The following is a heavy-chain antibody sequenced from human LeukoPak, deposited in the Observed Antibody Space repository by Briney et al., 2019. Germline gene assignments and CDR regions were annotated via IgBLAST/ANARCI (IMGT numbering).Heavy chain of an antibody. CDR3: ARGGVSVGGNFDY. V-gene: IGHV3-7*01. Sequence: GGSLRLSCVASGFTFSNYWMSWVRQAPGKGLKWVANIQQDGSEKYYVDSVKGRFTISRDNAKNSLYLQMNSLRAEDTAVYYCARGGVSVGGNFDYWGQGTLVTVSS. D-gene: IGHD4-23*01. CDR2: IQQDGSEK. J-gene: IGHJ4*02. CDR1: GFTFSNYW.